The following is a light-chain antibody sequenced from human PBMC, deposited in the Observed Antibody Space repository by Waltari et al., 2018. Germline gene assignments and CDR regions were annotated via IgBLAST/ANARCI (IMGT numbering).Light chain of an antibody. CDR2: AAS. Sequence: AIRMTQSPSSLSASTGDRVTITCRASQGISSYLAWYQQKPGKAPKLRSYAASTLQSGVPSRFSGSGSGTDFTLTISCLQSEDFATYYCQQYYSYPRTFGQGTKVEIK. V-gene: IGKV1-8*01. CDR1: QGISSY. CDR3: QQYYSYPRT. J-gene: IGKJ1*01.